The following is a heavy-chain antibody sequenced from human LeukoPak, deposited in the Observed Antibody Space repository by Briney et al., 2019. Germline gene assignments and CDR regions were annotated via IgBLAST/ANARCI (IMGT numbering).Heavy chain of an antibody. CDR3: ARAAQVAFDI. CDR1: GGTFSSYA. CDR2: IIPIFGTA. V-gene: IGHV1-69*05. Sequence: ASVKVSCKASGGTFSSYAISWVRQAPGQGLEWMGGIIPIFGTASYAQKFQGRVTITTDESTSTAYMELSSLRSEDTAVYYCARAAQVAFDIWGQGTMVTVSS. J-gene: IGHJ3*02. D-gene: IGHD6-6*01.